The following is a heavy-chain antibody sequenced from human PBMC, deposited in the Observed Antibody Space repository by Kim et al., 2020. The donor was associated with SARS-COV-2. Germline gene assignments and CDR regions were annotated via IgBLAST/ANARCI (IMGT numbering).Heavy chain of an antibody. Sequence: GGSLRLSCTASGFTFINYAMSWFRQAPGKGLEWVSAFSSGSGGLTYYADSVKGRFTISRDNSNNTLYLQMNNLRAEDTAVYYCAKDYRSGYSGYDIGDWG. D-gene: IGHD5-12*01. CDR1: GFTFINYA. CDR3: AKDYRSGYSGYDIGD. V-gene: IGHV3-23*01. CDR2: FSSGSGGLT. J-gene: IGHJ1*01.